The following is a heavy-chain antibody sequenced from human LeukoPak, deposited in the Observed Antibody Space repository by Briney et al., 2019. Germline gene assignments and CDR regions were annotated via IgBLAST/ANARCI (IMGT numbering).Heavy chain of an antibody. CDR1: GFSFRNYA. D-gene: IGHD1-1*01. J-gene: IGHJ5*02. CDR2: ISGSGGST. Sequence: GGSLRLSCATSGFSFRNYAMSWVRQAPGKGLEWVSDISGSGGSTYYADSVKGRFTISRDNSKNTLYLQMNSLRAEDTAVYYCAKDLLWKSKFDPWGQGTLVTVSS. V-gene: IGHV3-23*01. CDR3: AKDLLWKSKFDP.